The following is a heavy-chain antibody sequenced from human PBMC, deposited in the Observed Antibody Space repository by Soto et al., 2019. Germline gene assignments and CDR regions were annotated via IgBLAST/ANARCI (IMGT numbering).Heavy chain of an antibody. CDR2: ISSGSAFI. D-gene: IGHD1-26*01. Sequence: EVQVVESGGGLVKPGGSLRLSCNFSFSMYSMDWVRQAPGKGLEWVASISSGSAFIKYADSVKGRFTISRDNAKNSVSLQMGGLRAEDTAMYYCTRDQGGSYDSWFDPWGRGTLVTVSS. CDR1: SFSMYS. V-gene: IGHV3-21*01. J-gene: IGHJ5*02. CDR3: TRDQGGSYDSWFDP.